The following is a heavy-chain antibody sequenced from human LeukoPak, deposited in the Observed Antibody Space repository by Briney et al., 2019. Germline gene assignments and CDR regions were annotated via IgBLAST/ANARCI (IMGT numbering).Heavy chain of an antibody. CDR1: GASISSSSNY. D-gene: IGHD1-26*01. CDR2: MYYSGST. J-gene: IGHJ4*02. CDR3: ATLISGSYYSMVY. Sequence: PSETLSLTCSVSGASISSSSNYWGWIRQPPGKGLEWIGSMYYSGSTYYNPSLKSRLTISVDTSKNQFSLKLSSVTAADTAVYYCATLISGSYYSMVYWGQGTLVTVSS. V-gene: IGHV4-39*07.